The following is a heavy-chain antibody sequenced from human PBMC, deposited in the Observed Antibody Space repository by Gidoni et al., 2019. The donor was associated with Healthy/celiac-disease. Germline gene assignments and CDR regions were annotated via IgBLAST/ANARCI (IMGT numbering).Heavy chain of an antibody. CDR2: IYYSGST. J-gene: IGHJ4*02. CDR3: AREITAAAGPDY. CDR1: GGSISSYY. Sequence: QVQLQESGPGLVKPSETLSLTCTVSGGSISSYYWSWIRQPPGKGLEWIGYIYYSGSTNYNPSLKSRVTISVDTSKNQFSLKLSSVTAADTAVYYCAREITAAAGPDYWGQGTLVTVSS. D-gene: IGHD6-13*01. V-gene: IGHV4-59*01.